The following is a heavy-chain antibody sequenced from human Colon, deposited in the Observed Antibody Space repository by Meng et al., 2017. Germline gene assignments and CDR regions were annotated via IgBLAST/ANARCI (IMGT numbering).Heavy chain of an antibody. CDR3: ARNPVIPDARTFDF. Sequence: QVQLQESGPGVVKPSQTLSLTCTISGCSINSADYYRNWIRQSPGKGLEWLGYIHSSGNTYYTPSLKSRLTMSLDTSKNQFSLRLTSVTAADTAVYYCARNPVIPDARTFDFWGQGALVTVSS. D-gene: IGHD2-2*01. CDR1: GCSINSADYY. V-gene: IGHV4-30-4*01. J-gene: IGHJ4*02. CDR2: IHSSGNT.